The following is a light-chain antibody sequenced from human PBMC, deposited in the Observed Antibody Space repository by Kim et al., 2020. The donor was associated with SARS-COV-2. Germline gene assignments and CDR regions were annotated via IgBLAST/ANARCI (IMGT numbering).Light chain of an antibody. CDR1: SLRKYY. Sequence: SSELTQDSAVSVALGQTVRITCQGDSLRKYYSSWYQQKPGQAPVLVMYGYNKRPSGIPDRFSGPSSGNTASLTITGAQAEDEADDYCSCRDSSGNHKVFGGGTKLTVL. CDR3: SCRDSSGNHKV. J-gene: IGLJ2*01. V-gene: IGLV3-19*01. CDR2: GYN.